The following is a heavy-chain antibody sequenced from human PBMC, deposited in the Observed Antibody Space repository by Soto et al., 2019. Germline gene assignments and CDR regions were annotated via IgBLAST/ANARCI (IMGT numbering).Heavy chain of an antibody. V-gene: IGHV1-69*01. CDR2: VVPIFGTT. CDR3: ARPDEGGYQSSHHYYYALDV. CDR1: GGSFVRYS. J-gene: IGHJ6*02. D-gene: IGHD3-16*02. Sequence: QVQLVQSGAEVKKPGSSVKVSCKASGGSFVRYSISWVRQAPGQGLEWMGGVVPIFGTTNYAQRFQGRVTITADEYTSTAYMEVRDLRADDTAVYYCARPDEGGYQSSHHYYYALDVWGQGTAVTVTS.